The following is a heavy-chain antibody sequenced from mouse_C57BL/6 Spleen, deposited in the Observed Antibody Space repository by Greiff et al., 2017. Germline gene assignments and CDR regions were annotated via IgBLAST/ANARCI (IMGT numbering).Heavy chain of an antibody. CDR1: GFSLTSYG. V-gene: IGHV2-2*01. J-gene: IGHJ1*03. Sequence: VQLVESGPGLVQPSQSLSITCTVSGFSLTSYGVPWVRQSPGKGLEWLGVIWSGGSPDYNAAFISSLSISKDNSKSQVFFKMNSRQADDTAIYYCARNSLGPHWYFDVWGTGTTVTVSS. D-gene: IGHD4-1*01. CDR2: IWSGGSP. CDR3: ARNSLGPHWYFDV.